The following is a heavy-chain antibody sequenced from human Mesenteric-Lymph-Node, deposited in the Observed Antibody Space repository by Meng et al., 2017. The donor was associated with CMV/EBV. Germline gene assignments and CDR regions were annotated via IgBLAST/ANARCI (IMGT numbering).Heavy chain of an antibody. D-gene: IGHD6-6*01. V-gene: IGHV3-23*03. CDR2: IYSGGSST. CDR1: GFTFRRYW. Sequence: GESLKISCAASGFTFRRYWMHWVRQVPGKGLVWVSVIYSGGSSTYYADSVKGRFTISRDNSKNTLYLQMNSLRAEDTAVYYCAKDSPIAARRGARFDYWAQGTLVTVSS. CDR3: AKDSPIAARRGARFDY. J-gene: IGHJ4*02.